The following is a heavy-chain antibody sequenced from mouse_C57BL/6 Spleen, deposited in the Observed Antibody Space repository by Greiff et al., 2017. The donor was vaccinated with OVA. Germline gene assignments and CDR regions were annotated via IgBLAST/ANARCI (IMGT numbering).Heavy chain of an antibody. D-gene: IGHD3-1*01. Sequence: VQLQQSGAELVKPGASVKLSCKASGYTFTSYWMQWVKQRPGQGLEWIGEIDPSDSYTNYNQKFKGKATLTVDTSSSTAYMQLSSLTSEDSAVYYCARHSYAMDYWGQGTSVTVSS. J-gene: IGHJ4*01. V-gene: IGHV1-50*01. CDR2: IDPSDSYT. CDR3: ARHSYAMDY. CDR1: GYTFTSYW.